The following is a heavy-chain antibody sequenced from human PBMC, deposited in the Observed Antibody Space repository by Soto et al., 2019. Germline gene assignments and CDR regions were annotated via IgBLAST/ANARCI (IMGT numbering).Heavy chain of an antibody. V-gene: IGHV4-4*02. Sequence: SETLSLTCAVSGGSISSSNWWSWVRQPPGKGLEWIGEIYHSGSTNYNPSLKSRVTISVDKSKNQFSLKLSSVTAADTAVYYCARGSGSYYNYWFDPWGQGTLVTVSS. CDR3: ARGSGSYYNYWFDP. J-gene: IGHJ5*02. CDR1: GGSISSSNW. D-gene: IGHD3-10*01. CDR2: IYHSGST.